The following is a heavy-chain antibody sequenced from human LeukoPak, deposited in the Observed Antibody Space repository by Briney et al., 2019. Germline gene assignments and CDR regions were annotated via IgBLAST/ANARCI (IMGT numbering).Heavy chain of an antibody. J-gene: IGHJ4*02. V-gene: IGHV4-59*01. Sequence: SETLSLTCTVSGGSISAYYWSWIRQPPGKGLEWIGYIYYSGSTNYNPSLKSRVTISVDTSKNQFSLKLSSVTAADTAVYYCARVNYDFWSGYYAARQTFDYWGQGTLVTVSS. CDR2: IYYSGST. D-gene: IGHD3-3*01. CDR1: GGSISAYY. CDR3: ARVNYDFWSGYYAARQTFDY.